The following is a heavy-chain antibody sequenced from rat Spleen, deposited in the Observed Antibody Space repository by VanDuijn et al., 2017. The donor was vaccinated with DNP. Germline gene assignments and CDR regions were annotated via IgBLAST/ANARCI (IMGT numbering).Heavy chain of an antibody. J-gene: IGHJ2*01. CDR1: GFTFNNYW. CDR3: ARHGATTFDY. CDR2: ITSSGGST. V-gene: IGHV5-31*01. Sequence: EVQLVESGGDLVQPGRSLKLSCVASGFTFNNYWMTWIRQVPGKGLEWVASITSSGGSTYYPDSVKGRFTISRDNAKNTLYLQMNSLRSEETATYYCARHGATTFDYWGQGVMVTVSS. D-gene: IGHD1-10*01.